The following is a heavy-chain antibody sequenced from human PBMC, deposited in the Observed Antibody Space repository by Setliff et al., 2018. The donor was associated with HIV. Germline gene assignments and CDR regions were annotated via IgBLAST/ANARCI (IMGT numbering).Heavy chain of an antibody. CDR2: ISNDALQT. CDR1: GFQFQPYI. V-gene: IGHV3-30*03. J-gene: IGHJ4*02. D-gene: IGHD3-3*01. Sequence: GGSLRLSCLASGFQFQPYILHWVRQAPGKGLEWVAVISNDALQTYYADSVRGRFTISRDSTKNALYLKFYNPRPEDTAIYYCARARTVDFWSDSLAHLGQGTLVTVTS. CDR3: ARARTVDFWSDSLAH.